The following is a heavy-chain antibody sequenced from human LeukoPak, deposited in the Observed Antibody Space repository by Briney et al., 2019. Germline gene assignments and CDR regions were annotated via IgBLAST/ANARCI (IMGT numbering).Heavy chain of an antibody. Sequence: SETLSLTCTVSGGSMNNYYWSWIRQAPGKGLVWIGYISDSGSTNYNPSLRSRVTISVDTSKNQFSLKLSSVTAADTAVYYCARDSPYYYGSGSYYGASDAFDIWGQGTMVTVSS. J-gene: IGHJ3*02. CDR2: ISDSGST. V-gene: IGHV4-59*12. CDR1: GGSMNNYY. D-gene: IGHD3-10*01. CDR3: ARDSPYYYGSGSYYGASDAFDI.